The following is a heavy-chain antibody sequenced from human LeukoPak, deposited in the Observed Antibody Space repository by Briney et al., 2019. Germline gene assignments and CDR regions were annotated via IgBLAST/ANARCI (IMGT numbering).Heavy chain of an antibody. V-gene: IGHV4-34*01. CDR3: ARSSLVTARGSLFQH. CDR1: GGSFSGYY. J-gene: IGHJ1*01. CDR2: INHSGST. Sequence: SETLSLTCAVYGGSFSGYYWSWIRQPPGKGLGWIGEINHSGSTNYNPSLKSRVTISVDTSKNQFSLKLSSVTAADTAVYYCARSSLVTARGSLFQHWGQGTLVTVSS. D-gene: IGHD2-21*02.